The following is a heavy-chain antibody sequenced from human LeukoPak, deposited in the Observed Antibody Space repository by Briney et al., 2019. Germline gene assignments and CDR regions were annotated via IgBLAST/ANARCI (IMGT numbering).Heavy chain of an antibody. CDR2: IWYDGSNK. CDR3: ARVHDSSGYYLD. V-gene: IGHV3-33*01. D-gene: IGHD3-22*01. J-gene: IGHJ4*02. CDR1: GFTFSSYG. Sequence: GRSLRLSCAASGFTFSSYGMHWVRQAPGKGLERVAVIWYDGSNKYYADSVKGRFTISRDNSKNTLYLQMNSLRAEDTAVYYCARVHDSSGYYLDWGQGTLVTVSS.